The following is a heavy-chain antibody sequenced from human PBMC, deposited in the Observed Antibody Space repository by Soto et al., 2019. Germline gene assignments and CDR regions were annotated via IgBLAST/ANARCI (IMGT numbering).Heavy chain of an antibody. CDR1: GYSFTSYW. CDR3: ARLSFGWQQLVDGLGYGTDV. Sequence: GESLKISCKGSGYSFTSYWISWVRQMPGKGLEWMGRIDPSDSYTNYSPSFQGHVTISADKSISTAYLQWSSLRASDTAMYYCARLSFGWQQLVDGLGYGTDVWGQGTTVTVSS. CDR2: IDPSDSYT. D-gene: IGHD6-13*01. V-gene: IGHV5-10-1*01. J-gene: IGHJ6*02.